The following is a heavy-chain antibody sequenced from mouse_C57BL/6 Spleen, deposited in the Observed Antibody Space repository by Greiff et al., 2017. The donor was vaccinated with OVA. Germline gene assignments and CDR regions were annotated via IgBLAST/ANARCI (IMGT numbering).Heavy chain of an antibody. CDR3: TRDYDGDFYFDY. CDR1: GFTFSSYA. Sequence: EVQGVESGEGLVKPGGSLKLSCAASGFTFSSYAMSWVRQTPEKRLEWVAYISSGGDYIYYADTVKGRFTISRDNSRNTLYLQMSSLKSEDTAMYYCTRDYDGDFYFDYWGQGTTLTVSS. CDR2: ISSGGDYI. J-gene: IGHJ2*01. D-gene: IGHD2-4*01. V-gene: IGHV5-9-1*02.